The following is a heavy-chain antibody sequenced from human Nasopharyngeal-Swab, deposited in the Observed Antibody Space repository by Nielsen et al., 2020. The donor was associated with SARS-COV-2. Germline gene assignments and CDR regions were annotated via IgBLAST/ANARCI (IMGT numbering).Heavy chain of an antibody. J-gene: IGHJ4*02. V-gene: IGHV4-34*01. Sequence: SETLSLTCAVYGGSFSGYYWSWIRQPPGKGLEWIGEINHSGSTNYNPSLESRVTLSVDTSKNQFSLNLISVTAADTAVYYCATTGYSSVYYVHWGQGVLVTVSS. CDR2: INHSGST. D-gene: IGHD6-25*01. CDR1: GGSFSGYY. CDR3: ATTGYSSVYYVH.